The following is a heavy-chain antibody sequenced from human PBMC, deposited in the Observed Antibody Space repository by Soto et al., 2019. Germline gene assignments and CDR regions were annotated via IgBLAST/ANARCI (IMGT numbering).Heavy chain of an antibody. CDR2: INPSGGYT. Sequence: GASVKVSCKASGYTFTSYYMNWVRQAPGQGLEWLGIINPSGGYTTYAQRFLGRVTMTSDTSTSTVHMELGSLTSEDTAVYYCARASSDSDFFWFDPWGQGTLVTVSS. CDR3: ARASSDSDFFWFDP. J-gene: IGHJ5*02. D-gene: IGHD3-3*01. V-gene: IGHV1-46*01. CDR1: GYTFTSYY.